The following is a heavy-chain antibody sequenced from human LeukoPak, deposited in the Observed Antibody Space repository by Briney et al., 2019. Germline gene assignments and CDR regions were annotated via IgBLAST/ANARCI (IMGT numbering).Heavy chain of an antibody. CDR1: GFTFDDYA. CDR2: ISWNGGSI. Sequence: GGSLRLSCAASGFTFDDYAMHWVRQAPGKGLEWVSGISWNGGSIGYADSVKGRFTTSRDNAKTSLYLQRNSLRAEDTALYYCAKDLGPGSMATSPGFDYGGQGTLVTVSS. J-gene: IGHJ4*02. D-gene: IGHD5-24*01. CDR3: AKDLGPGSMATSPGFDY. V-gene: IGHV3-9*01.